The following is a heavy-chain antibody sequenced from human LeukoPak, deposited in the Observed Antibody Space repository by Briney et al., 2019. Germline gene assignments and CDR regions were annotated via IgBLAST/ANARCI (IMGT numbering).Heavy chain of an antibody. CDR1: GGSISSYY. CDR3: ARQGLRYYYYGIDV. J-gene: IGHJ6*02. CDR2: IDYSGST. Sequence: SETLSLTCTVSGGSISSYYWSWIRQPPGKGLEWIANIDYSGSTNYNPSLKSRVTISVDTSKNQVSLKLSSVTAADTAVYYCARQGLRYYYYGIDVWGQGTTVTVSS. D-gene: IGHD4-17*01. V-gene: IGHV4-59*08.